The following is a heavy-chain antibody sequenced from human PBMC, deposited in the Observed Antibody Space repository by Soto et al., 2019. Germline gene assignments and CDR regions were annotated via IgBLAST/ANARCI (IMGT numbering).Heavy chain of an antibody. J-gene: IGHJ4*02. CDR2: ISSNGGST. Sequence: GGSLRLSCSASGFTFSSYAMHWVRQAPGKGLEYVSAISSNGGSTYYADSVKGRFTISRGNSKNTLYLQMSSLRAEDTAVYYCAKVSSGWYLYYFDYWGRGTLVTVSS. D-gene: IGHD6-19*01. V-gene: IGHV3-64D*06. CDR3: AKVSSGWYLYYFDY. CDR1: GFTFSSYA.